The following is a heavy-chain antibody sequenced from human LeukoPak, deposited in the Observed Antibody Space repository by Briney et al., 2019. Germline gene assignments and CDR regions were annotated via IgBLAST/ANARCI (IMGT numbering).Heavy chain of an antibody. CDR2: INPNSGGT. CDR3: ARTSDHDFPFCFDP. Sequence: ASVTVSCQASGYTFTGYYMHWVRQAPGQGLGWMGRINPNSGGTNYAQKFQGRVTMTRDTSISTAYMELSRLRSDDTAVYYCARTSDHDFPFCFDPWGQGTLVTVSS. D-gene: IGHD3-3*01. J-gene: IGHJ5*02. CDR1: GYTFTGYY. V-gene: IGHV1-2*06.